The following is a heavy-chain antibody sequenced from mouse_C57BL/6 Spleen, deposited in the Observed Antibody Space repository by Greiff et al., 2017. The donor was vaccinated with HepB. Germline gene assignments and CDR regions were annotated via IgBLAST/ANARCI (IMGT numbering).Heavy chain of an antibody. CDR1: GFSLTSYG. CDR3: AGGYGSSYGVDY. V-gene: IGHV2-2*01. J-gene: IGHJ2*01. Sequence: QVQLKESGPGLVQPSQSLSITCTVSGFSLTSYGVHWVRQSPGKGLEWLGVIWSGGSTDYNAAFISRLSISKDNSKSQVFFKMNSLQADDTAIYYCAGGYGSSYGVDYWGQGTTLTVSS. CDR2: IWSGGST. D-gene: IGHD1-1*01.